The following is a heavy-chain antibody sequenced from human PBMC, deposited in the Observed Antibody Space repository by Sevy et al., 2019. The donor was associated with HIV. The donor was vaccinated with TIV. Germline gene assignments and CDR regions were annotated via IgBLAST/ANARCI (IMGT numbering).Heavy chain of an antibody. J-gene: IGHJ4*02. D-gene: IGHD2-8*01. CDR3: AREGCTKPLDY. V-gene: IGHV3-23*01. CDR1: GFTFSKYS. CDR2: LSFGCGEI. Sequence: GGSLRLSCAASGFTFSKYSMSWVRQPPGKGLEWVSTLSFGCGEINYADSVKGRFTISRDNSKSSVYRQMNNLGPEDTAVYYGAREGCTKPLDYWGQGTLVTVSS.